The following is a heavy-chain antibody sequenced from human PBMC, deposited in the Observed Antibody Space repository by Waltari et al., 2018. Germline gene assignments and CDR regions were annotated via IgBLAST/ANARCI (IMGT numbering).Heavy chain of an antibody. V-gene: IGHV4-61*02. D-gene: IGHD1-26*01. J-gene: IGHJ4*02. CDR1: GGSIYSGSYY. CDR3: ARGPLLSKVDY. Sequence: QVQLQESGPGLVKPSPTLSLPCTVSGGSIYSGSYYWSWIRQPAGKGLEWIGRIYTSGSTNYNPALKSRVTISVDTSKNQFSLNLSSVTAADTAVYYCARGPLLSKVDYWGQGTLVTVSS. CDR2: IYTSGST.